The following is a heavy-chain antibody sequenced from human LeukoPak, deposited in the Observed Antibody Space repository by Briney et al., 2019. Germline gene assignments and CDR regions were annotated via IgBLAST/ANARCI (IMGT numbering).Heavy chain of an antibody. J-gene: IGHJ4*02. V-gene: IGHV3-30*04. Sequence: GGSLRLSCAASGFTFSSYAMHWVRQAPGKGLEWVAVISYDGSNKYYADSVKGRFTISRDNSKNTLYLQMNSLRAEDTAVYYCAKDRGWWTYFDYWGQGTLVTVSS. CDR2: ISYDGSNK. CDR1: GFTFSSYA. D-gene: IGHD6-19*01. CDR3: AKDRGWWTYFDY.